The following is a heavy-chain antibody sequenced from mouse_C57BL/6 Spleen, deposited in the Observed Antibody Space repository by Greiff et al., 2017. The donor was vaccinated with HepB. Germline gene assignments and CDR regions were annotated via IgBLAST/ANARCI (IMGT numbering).Heavy chain of an antibody. V-gene: IGHV5-17*01. CDR2: ISSGSSTI. CDR3: ARPGYYDYDKFAY. J-gene: IGHJ3*01. CDR1: GFTFSDYG. Sequence: VQLKESGGGLVKPGGSLKLSCAASGFTFSDYGMHWVRQAPEKGLEWVAYISSGSSTIYYADTVKGRFTISRDNAKNTLFLQMTSLRSEDTAMYYCARPGYYDYDKFAYWGQGTLVTVSA. D-gene: IGHD2-4*01.